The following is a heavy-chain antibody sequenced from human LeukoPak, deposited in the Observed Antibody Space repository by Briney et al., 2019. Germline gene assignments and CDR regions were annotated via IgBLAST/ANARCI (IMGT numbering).Heavy chain of an antibody. D-gene: IGHD6-13*01. V-gene: IGHV4-61*02. CDR1: GGSISSGSYY. J-gene: IGHJ6*03. CDR3: AREAQGIAAAGRYYMDV. Sequence: PSETLSLTCTVSGGSISSGSYYWSWIRQPAGKGLEWIGRIYTSGSTNYNPSLKSRVTISVDTSKNQFSLKLSSVTAADTAVYYCAREAQGIAAAGRYYMDVWGKGTTVAVSS. CDR2: IYTSGST.